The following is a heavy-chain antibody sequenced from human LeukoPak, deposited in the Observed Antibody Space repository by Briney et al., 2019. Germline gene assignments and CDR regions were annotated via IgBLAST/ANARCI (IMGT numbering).Heavy chain of an antibody. CDR1: GGSFSGYY. D-gene: IGHD6-19*01. J-gene: IGHJ4*02. V-gene: IGHV4-34*01. CDR3: ARVYSSGWYRVDY. Sequence: SETLSLTCAVYGGSFSGYYWSWIRQPPGKGLEWIGEINHSGSTNCNPSLKSRVTISVDTSKNQFSLKLSSVTAADTAVYYCARVYSSGWYRVDYWGQGTLVTVSS. CDR2: INHSGST.